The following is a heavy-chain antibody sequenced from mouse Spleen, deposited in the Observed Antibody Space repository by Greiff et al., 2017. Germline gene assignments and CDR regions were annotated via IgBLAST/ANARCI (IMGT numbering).Heavy chain of an antibody. CDR2: ISYDGSN. CDR1: GYSITSGYY. D-gene: IGHD1-1*01. CDR3: ARDLYYYGSSYSY. Sequence: EVKLMESGPGLVKPSQSLSLTCSVTGYSITSGYYWNWIRQFPGNKLEWMGYISYDGSNNYNPSLKNRISITRDTSKNQFFLKLNSVTTEDTATYYCARDLYYYGSSYSYWGQGTLVTVSA. V-gene: IGHV3-6*01. J-gene: IGHJ3*01.